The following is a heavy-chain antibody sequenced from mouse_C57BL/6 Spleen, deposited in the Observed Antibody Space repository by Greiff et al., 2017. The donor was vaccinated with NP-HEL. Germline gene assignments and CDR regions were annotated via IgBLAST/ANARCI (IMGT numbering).Heavy chain of an antibody. Sequence: QVQLQQSGPELVKPGASVKISCKASGYAFSSSWMNWVKQRPGKGLEWIGRIYPGDGDTNYNGKFKGKATLTADKSSSTAYMQLSSLTSEDSAVYFCARAFSHYAMDYGGQGTSVTVSS. CDR3: ARAFSHYAMDY. CDR2: IYPGDGDT. CDR1: GYAFSSSW. V-gene: IGHV1-82*01. J-gene: IGHJ4*01.